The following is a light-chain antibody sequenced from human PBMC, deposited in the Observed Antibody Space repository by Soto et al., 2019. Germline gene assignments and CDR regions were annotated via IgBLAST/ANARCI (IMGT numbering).Light chain of an antibody. CDR2: GAS. Sequence: DIQMTQSPSSVSASVGDRVTITFRASQDIGSWLAWYQQKPGKAPDLLIYGASSLQSRVPSRFYGSGSRTDFTLTISSLQPEDFATYYCQQGGSFPISFGQGTRLEIK. J-gene: IGKJ5*01. CDR3: QQGGSFPIS. V-gene: IGKV1-12*01. CDR1: QDIGSW.